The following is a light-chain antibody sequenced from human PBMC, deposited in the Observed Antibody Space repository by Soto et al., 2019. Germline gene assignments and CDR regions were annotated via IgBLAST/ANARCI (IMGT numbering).Light chain of an antibody. CDR2: GAS. Sequence: EIVLTQSPGTLSLSPGERATLSCRASQSVSSSYLAWYQQKPGQAPRLLIYGASYRATGIPDRFSGSGSGTDFTLTISRLEPADFAVYYCQQYGSSPLTFGGGTKVEIK. CDR1: QSVSSSY. J-gene: IGKJ4*01. V-gene: IGKV3-20*01. CDR3: QQYGSSPLT.